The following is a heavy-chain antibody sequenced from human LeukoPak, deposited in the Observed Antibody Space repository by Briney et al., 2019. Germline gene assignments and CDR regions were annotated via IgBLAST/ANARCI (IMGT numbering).Heavy chain of an antibody. CDR1: GYTFTSYG. J-gene: IGHJ5*02. V-gene: IGHV1-18*01. CDR3: ARPTLQTLGA. CDR2: INAYNGNI. D-gene: IGHD3-10*01. Sequence: ASVKVSCKPSGYTFTSYGIAWVRQAPGQGLEWIGWINAYNGNINYAQNLQGRVTMTRDTSISTAYMDLSSLRSDDTAVYYCARPTLQTLGAWGQGTLVTVSS.